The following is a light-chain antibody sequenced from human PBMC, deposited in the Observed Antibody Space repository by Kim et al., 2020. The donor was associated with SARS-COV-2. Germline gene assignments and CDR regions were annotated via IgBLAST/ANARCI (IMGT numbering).Light chain of an antibody. J-gene: IGLJ2*01. V-gene: IGLV3-1*01. Sequence: SYELAQPPSVSVSPGQTANIPRSGARLHNKYVSWYQQKSGQSPLLVIYQDMKRPSGIPERFSGSNLGNTATLTISGTQAVDEADYYCQAWDTSAVFFGGGTKLTVL. CDR2: QDM. CDR3: QAWDTSAVF. CDR1: RLHNKY.